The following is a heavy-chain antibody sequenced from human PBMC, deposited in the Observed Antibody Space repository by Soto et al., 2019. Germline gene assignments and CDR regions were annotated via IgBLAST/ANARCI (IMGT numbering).Heavy chain of an antibody. CDR3: ARDGEGGMDVTYYFDY. D-gene: IGHD3-16*01. Sequence: HPGGSLRLSCAASGFTFSSYGMHWVRQAPGKGLEWVAVIWYDGSNKYYADSVKGRFTISRDNSKNTLYLQMNSLRAEDTAVYYCARDGEGGMDVTYYFDYWGQGTLVTVSS. V-gene: IGHV3-33*01. CDR2: IWYDGSNK. J-gene: IGHJ4*02. CDR1: GFTFSSYG.